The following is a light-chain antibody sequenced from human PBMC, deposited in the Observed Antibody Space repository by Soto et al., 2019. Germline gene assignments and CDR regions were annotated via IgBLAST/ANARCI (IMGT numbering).Light chain of an antibody. CDR2: EVT. CDR1: ISDVGGYNY. Sequence: QSALTQPPSASGSPGQAVTISCNGTISDVGGYNYVSWYQQYPGRAPTLMIYEVTKRPSGVPDRFSGSKSGNTASLTVSGLQAEDEADYYCSSYAASNNFYFVFGGGTQLTVL. CDR3: SSYAASNNFYFV. J-gene: IGLJ3*02. V-gene: IGLV2-8*01.